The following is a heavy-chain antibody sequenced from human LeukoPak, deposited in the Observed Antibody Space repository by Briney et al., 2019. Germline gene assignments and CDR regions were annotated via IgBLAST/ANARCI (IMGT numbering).Heavy chain of an antibody. CDR1: GFTFDSYA. Sequence: GGSLRLSCVVSGFTFDSYAMSWVRQAPGKGLEWVSAISGSGGNTYCADSVKGRFTISRDNSKNTLNLQLNSLRAEDTAIYYCAKYSSSWYYFDYWGQGTLVTVSS. CDR2: ISGSGGNT. D-gene: IGHD6-13*01. V-gene: IGHV3-23*01. CDR3: AKYSSSWYYFDY. J-gene: IGHJ4*02.